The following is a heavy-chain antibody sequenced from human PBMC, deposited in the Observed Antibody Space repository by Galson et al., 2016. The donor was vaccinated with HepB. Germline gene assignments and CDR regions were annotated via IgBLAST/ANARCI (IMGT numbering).Heavy chain of an antibody. CDR2: INAGNGNT. Sequence: SVKVSCKASGHTFTNYAMHWVRQAPGQRLEWMGWINAGNGNTKYSQKFQGRVIITRDTSASTAYMEQSSLRSEDTAVYYCARNIVATITLYYFDMDVWGQGTTVTVSS. J-gene: IGHJ6*02. CDR3: ARNIVATITLYYFDMDV. V-gene: IGHV1-3*01. CDR1: GHTFTNYA. D-gene: IGHD5-12*01.